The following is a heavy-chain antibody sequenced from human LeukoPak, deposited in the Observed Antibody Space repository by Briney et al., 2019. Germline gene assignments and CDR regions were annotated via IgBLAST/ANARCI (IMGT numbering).Heavy chain of an antibody. D-gene: IGHD6-19*01. J-gene: IGHJ4*02. Sequence: GGSLRLSCAASGFIFSTYGMSWVRQAPGKGLEWVSSISDNGDNTYYADSVKGRLTISRDNAKNTLYLQMNTLRAEDTAVYYCAPLSVAGREFDYWGQGTLVTVSS. CDR3: APLSVAGREFDY. CDR2: ISDNGDNT. V-gene: IGHV3-23*01. CDR1: GFIFSTYG.